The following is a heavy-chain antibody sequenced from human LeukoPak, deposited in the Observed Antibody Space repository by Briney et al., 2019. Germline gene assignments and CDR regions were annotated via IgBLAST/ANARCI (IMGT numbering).Heavy chain of an antibody. D-gene: IGHD3-10*01. V-gene: IGHV3-23*01. J-gene: IGHJ4*02. CDR2: ISDSGGST. Sequence: PGGSLRLSCAGSGFTFSNYAMSGVRQAPGKGLKWVSAISDSGGSTYYADSVKGRFTISRDNSKNTLYLQMNSLRAEDTAVYYCAKWSPLFYGSGSYYPDYWGQGTLVTVSS. CDR3: AKWSPLFYGSGSYYPDY. CDR1: GFTFSNYA.